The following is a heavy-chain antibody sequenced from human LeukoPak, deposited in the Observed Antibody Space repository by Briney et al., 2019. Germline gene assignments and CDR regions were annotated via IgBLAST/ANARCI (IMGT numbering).Heavy chain of an antibody. CDR1: VFTFSSYA. Sequence: GGSLRLSCAASVFTFSSYAMHWVRQAPGKGLEWVAVISYDGSNKYYADSVKGRFTISRDNSKNTLYLQMNSLRAEDTSVYYCARDRGIWPDYWGQGTLVTVSS. V-gene: IGHV3-30*04. CDR3: ARDRGIWPDY. CDR2: ISYDGSNK. J-gene: IGHJ4*02. D-gene: IGHD3-10*01.